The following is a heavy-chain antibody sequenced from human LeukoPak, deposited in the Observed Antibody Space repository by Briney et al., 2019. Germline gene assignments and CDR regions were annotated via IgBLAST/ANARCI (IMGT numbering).Heavy chain of an antibody. D-gene: IGHD1-26*01. CDR2: INEDGSTT. Sequence: GGSLRLSCAASGFTFSSNWMHWVRHAPEKGLVWVSRINEDGSTTNYADSVKGRSTIFRDNAKNTLYLQMNSLRAEDTAVYYCVRDLGGRSGHWGQGTLVTVSS. CDR3: VRDLGGRSGH. J-gene: IGHJ4*02. CDR1: GFTFSSNW. V-gene: IGHV3-74*01.